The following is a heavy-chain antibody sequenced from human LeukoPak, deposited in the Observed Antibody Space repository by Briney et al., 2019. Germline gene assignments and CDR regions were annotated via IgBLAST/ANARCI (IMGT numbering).Heavy chain of an antibody. J-gene: IGHJ4*02. CDR1: GFTFSSYA. Sequence: PGGSLRLSCAASGFTFSSYAMHWVRQAPGKGLEWVAVISYDGSNKYYADSVKGRFTISRDNSKNTLYLQMNSLRAEDTAVYYCARDGHTIFGVVLIDYWGQGTLVTVSS. V-gene: IGHV3-30-3*01. CDR2: ISYDGSNK. CDR3: ARDGHTIFGVVLIDY. D-gene: IGHD3-3*01.